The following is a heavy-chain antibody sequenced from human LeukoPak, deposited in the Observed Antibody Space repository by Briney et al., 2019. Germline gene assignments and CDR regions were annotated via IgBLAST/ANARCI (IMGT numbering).Heavy chain of an antibody. D-gene: IGHD4-17*01. Sequence: SETLSLTCTVSGGSISTYYWNWIRQPPGKGLEWIGYIYNSGSTNYNPSLKSRVTISVDTSKNQFSLRLRSVTAADTAMYYCARDQDDYGDYVWFDPWGQGTLVTVSS. CDR3: ARDQDDYGDYVWFDP. CDR2: IYNSGST. CDR1: GGSISTYY. V-gene: IGHV4-59*01. J-gene: IGHJ5*02.